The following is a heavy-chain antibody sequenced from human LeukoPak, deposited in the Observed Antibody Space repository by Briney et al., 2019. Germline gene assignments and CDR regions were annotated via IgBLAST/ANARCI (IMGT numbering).Heavy chain of an antibody. D-gene: IGHD2-15*01. Sequence: PGGSLRLSCAASGFTFSSYTMNWVRQAPGKGLEWVSYISSSSSTIYYADSVKGRFTISRDNAKNSLYLQMNSLRAEDAAVYYCARDWVVAAFDYWGQGPWSPSPQ. CDR3: ARDWVVAAFDY. CDR2: ISSSSSTI. V-gene: IGHV3-48*01. J-gene: IGHJ4*02. CDR1: GFTFSSYT.